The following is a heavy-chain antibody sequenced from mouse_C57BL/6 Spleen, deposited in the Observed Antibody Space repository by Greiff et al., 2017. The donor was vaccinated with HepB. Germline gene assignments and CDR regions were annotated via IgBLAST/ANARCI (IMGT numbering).Heavy chain of an antibody. J-gene: IGHJ2*01. CDR2: IDPENGDT. CDR1: GFNIKDDY. V-gene: IGHV14-4*01. CDR3: TTRMVTTVVAVDY. D-gene: IGHD1-1*01. Sequence: VQLQQSGAELVRPGASVKLSCTASGFNIKDDYMHWVKQRPEQGLEWIGWIDPENGDTEYASKFQGKATITAATSSNTAYLQLSSLTSEDTSVYYCTTRMVTTVVAVDYWGQGTTLTVSS.